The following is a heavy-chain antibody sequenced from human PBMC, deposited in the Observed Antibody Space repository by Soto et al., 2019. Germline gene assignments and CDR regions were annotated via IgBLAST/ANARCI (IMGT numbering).Heavy chain of an antibody. CDR3: AGTTSHYWYYMDV. CDR1: WDSVSSNSAA. V-gene: IGHV6-1*01. Sequence: PSQTLSLTCVSSWDSVSSNSAAWNWIRQSPSRGLEWLGRTYYRTRWYYDYAVSVRSRITVNPDTSKNQFSLQLTSVTPEDTAVYYCAGTTSHYWYYMDVWGKGTTVTVSS. D-gene: IGHD1-7*01. J-gene: IGHJ6*03. CDR2: TYYRTRWYY.